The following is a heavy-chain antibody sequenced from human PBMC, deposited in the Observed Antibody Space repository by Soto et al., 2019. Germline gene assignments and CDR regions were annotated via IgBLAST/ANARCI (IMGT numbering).Heavy chain of an antibody. CDR3: ARLGVPAATLYYGMDV. Sequence: GESLKISCKGSGYSFTSYWISWVRQMPVKVLEWMGRIDPSDSYTNYSPSFQGHVTISADKSISTAYLQWSSLKASDTAMYYCARLGVPAATLYYGMDVWGQGTTVTVSS. CDR1: GYSFTSYW. J-gene: IGHJ6*02. V-gene: IGHV5-10-1*01. D-gene: IGHD2-2*01. CDR2: IDPSDSYT.